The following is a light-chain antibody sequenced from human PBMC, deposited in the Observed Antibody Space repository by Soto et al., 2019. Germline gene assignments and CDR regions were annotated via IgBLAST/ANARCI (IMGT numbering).Light chain of an antibody. CDR1: QSISNY. J-gene: IGKJ1*01. CDR3: QQSYSTPRT. V-gene: IGKV1-39*01. CDR2: AAS. Sequence: DIQMTQSPSPLSASVGDRVTITCRASQSISNYLNWYQQKPGKAPKLLMYAASSLQSGVPSRFSGSGSGTDFTLTISSLKPEDFATYYCQQSYSTPRTFGQGTKVEIK.